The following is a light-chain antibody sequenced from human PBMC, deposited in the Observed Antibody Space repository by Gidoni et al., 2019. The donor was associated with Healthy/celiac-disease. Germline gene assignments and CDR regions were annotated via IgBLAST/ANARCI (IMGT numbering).Light chain of an antibody. Sequence: DIVMTQSPASLAVSLGERATINCKSSQSVLYSFNNTNYLAWYQQKPGQPPKLLIYWASTRESGVPDRFSGSGSGTDFTLTISSLKAEDVAVYYCQQCYSAPKTFGQGTKVEIK. J-gene: IGKJ1*01. V-gene: IGKV4-1*01. CDR3: QQCYSAPKT. CDR1: QSVLYSFNNTNY. CDR2: WAS.